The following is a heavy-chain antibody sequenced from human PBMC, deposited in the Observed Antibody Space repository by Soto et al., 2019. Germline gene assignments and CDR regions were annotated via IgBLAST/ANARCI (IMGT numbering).Heavy chain of an antibody. V-gene: IGHV3-11*06. CDR2: ISSSSSYT. Sequence: GGSLRLSCAASGFTFSYYYMSWIRQAPGKGLEWVSYISSSSSYTNYADSVKGRFTISRDNAKNSLYLQMNSLRDEDTAVYYCAREKSGYSSSPIDYWGQGTLVTVSS. J-gene: IGHJ4*02. CDR3: AREKSGYSSSPIDY. CDR1: GFTFSYYY. D-gene: IGHD6-6*01.